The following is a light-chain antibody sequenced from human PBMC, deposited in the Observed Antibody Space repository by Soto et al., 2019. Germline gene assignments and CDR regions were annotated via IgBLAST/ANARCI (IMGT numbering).Light chain of an antibody. J-gene: IGKJ1*01. Sequence: EIVLTQSPATLSLSPRERATLSFMASQSVSSSYLAWYQLKPGQAPRLLIYDASSRATGIPDRFSGSGSGTDFTLTISRLEPEDFAVYYCQQYGSIPWTFCQGTKVDIK. V-gene: IGKV3-20*01. CDR3: QQYGSIPWT. CDR1: QSVSSSY. CDR2: DAS.